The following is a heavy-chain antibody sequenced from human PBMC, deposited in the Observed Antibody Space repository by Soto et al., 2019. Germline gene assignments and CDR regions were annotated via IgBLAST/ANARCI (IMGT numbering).Heavy chain of an antibody. CDR3: AREGAAAGTSYDY. Sequence: SVKVSCKASGYTFTSYGISWVRQAPGKGLEWMGGIIPNFGTTNYAQKFQGRVTMTADKSTSTAYMELSSLRSEDTAVHYCAREGAAAGTSYDYWGQGTQVTVSS. J-gene: IGHJ4*02. CDR2: IIPNFGTT. D-gene: IGHD6-13*01. V-gene: IGHV1-69*06. CDR1: GYTFTSYG.